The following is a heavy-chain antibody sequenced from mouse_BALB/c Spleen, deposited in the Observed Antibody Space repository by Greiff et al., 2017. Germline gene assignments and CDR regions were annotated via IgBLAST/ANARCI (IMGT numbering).Heavy chain of an antibody. Sequence: VKLQESGAELAKPGASVKMSCKASGYTFTSYTMHWVKQRPGQGLEWIGYINPSSGYTEYNQKFKDKTTLTADKSSSTAYMKLSSLTSEDSAVYYCAKMGNRDDVYAMDYWGQGTSVTVSS. CDR2: INPSSGYT. D-gene: IGHD2-14*01. J-gene: IGHJ4*01. V-gene: IGHV1-4*02. CDR3: AKMGNRDDVYAMDY. CDR1: GYTFTSYT.